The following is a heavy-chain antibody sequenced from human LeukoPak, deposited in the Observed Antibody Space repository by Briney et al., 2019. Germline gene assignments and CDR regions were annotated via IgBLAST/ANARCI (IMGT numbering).Heavy chain of an antibody. CDR1: GYTFTGYY. J-gene: IGHJ4*02. Sequence: GASVKVSCKASGYTFTGYYMHWVRQAPGQGLEWMGRINPNSGGTNYAQKFQGRVTMTRDTSISTAYMELSRLRSDDTAVYYCATKTADFWSGYYPYWGQGTLVTVSS. CDR2: INPNSGGT. D-gene: IGHD3-3*01. CDR3: ATKTADFWSGYYPY. V-gene: IGHV1-2*06.